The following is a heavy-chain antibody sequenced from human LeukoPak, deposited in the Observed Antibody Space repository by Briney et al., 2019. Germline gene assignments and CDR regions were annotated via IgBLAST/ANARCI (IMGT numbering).Heavy chain of an antibody. D-gene: IGHD4-17*01. V-gene: IGHV3-48*01. CDR3: ARGHYGDYVPFDY. CDR2: ISGSSSTI. Sequence: GGSLRLSCAASGFTFSSYSMNWVRQAPGKGLEWVSCISGSSSTIYFADSVKGLFTISRDTAKNSLYLQMNSLIAEDTAVYYRARGHYGDYVPFDYWGQGTLVTVSS. J-gene: IGHJ4*02. CDR1: GFTFSSYS.